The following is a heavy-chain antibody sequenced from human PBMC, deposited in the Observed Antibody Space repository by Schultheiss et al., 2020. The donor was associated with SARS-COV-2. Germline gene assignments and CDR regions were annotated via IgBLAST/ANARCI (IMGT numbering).Heavy chain of an antibody. D-gene: IGHD6-19*01. CDR3: ARAREVAGTDYGMDV. Sequence: GGSLRLSCAASGFTFSSFTMNWVRQAPGKGLEWVSAISGSGGSTYYADSVKGRFTISRDNSKNTLYLQMNSLRAEDTAVYYCARAREVAGTDYGMDVWGQGTTVTVSS. CDR1: GFTFSSFT. CDR2: ISGSGGST. V-gene: IGHV3-23*01. J-gene: IGHJ6*02.